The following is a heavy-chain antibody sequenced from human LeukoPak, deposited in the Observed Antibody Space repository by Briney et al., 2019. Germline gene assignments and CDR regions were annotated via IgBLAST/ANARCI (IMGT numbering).Heavy chain of an antibody. J-gene: IGHJ4*02. CDR2: IYGADAA. V-gene: IGHV3-66*02. Sequence: GGSLRLSCAASGFNVSSNYMTWIRQAPGKGLEWVSLIYGADAAYYAESVRGRFMISRDNLRNTLFLQMNSLRVEDTAVYYCVTSTGQQFIPYDYWGQGTHVTVSS. D-gene: IGHD6-13*01. CDR1: GFNVSSNY. CDR3: VTSTGQQFIPYDY.